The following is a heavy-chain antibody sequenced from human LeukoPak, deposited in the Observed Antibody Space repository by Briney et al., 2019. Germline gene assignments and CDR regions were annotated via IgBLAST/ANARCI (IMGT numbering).Heavy chain of an antibody. CDR1: GGTFSSYA. V-gene: IGHV1-69*05. J-gene: IGHJ5*02. CDR2: IIPIFGTA. D-gene: IGHD3-3*01. Sequence: GASVKVSCKASGGTFSSYAISWVRQAPGQGLEWMGGIIPIFGTANYAQKFQGRVTITTDESTSTAYIELSSLRSEDTAVYYCARGHDFWSGHYPVAFDPWGQGTLVTVSS. CDR3: ARGHDFWSGHYPVAFDP.